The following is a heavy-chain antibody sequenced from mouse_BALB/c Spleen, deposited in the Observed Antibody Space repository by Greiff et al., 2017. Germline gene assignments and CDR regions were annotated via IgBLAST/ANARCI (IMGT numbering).Heavy chain of an antibody. Sequence: VQLQQSGPDLVKPGASVKISCKASGYSFTGYYMHWVKQSPGKSLEWIGRVNPNNGGTSYNQKFKGKAILTVDKSSSTVYMELRRLTTEDAAFYYCAREDGKGYLDVWGAGTTVTVSS. D-gene: IGHD1-2*01. J-gene: IGHJ1*01. CDR3: AREDGKGYLDV. CDR1: GYSFTGYY. V-gene: IGHV1-18*01. CDR2: VNPNNGGT.